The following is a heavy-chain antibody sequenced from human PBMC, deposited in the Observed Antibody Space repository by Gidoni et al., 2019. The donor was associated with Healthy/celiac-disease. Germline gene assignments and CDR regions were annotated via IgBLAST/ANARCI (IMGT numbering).Heavy chain of an antibody. CDR2: IIPIFGTA. D-gene: IGHD3-10*01. CDR1: GGTFSSYA. V-gene: IGHV1-69*01. CDR3: ASRGAQKFLRSGAFDI. Sequence: QVQLVQSGAEVKKPGSSVKVSCKASGGTFSSYAISWVRQASGQGLEWMGGIIPIFGTANYAQKFQGRVTITADESTSTAYMELSSLSSEDTAVYYCASRGAQKFLRSGAFDIWGQGTMVTVSS. J-gene: IGHJ3*02.